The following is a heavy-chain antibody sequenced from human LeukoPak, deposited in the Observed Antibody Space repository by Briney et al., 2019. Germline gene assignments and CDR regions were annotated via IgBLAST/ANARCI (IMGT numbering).Heavy chain of an antibody. CDR2: IKQDGSEK. D-gene: IGHD3-10*01. Sequence: GRSLRLSCAASGFHFTTYWMGWVRQAPGKGLEWVAKIKQDGSEKYYVDSVKGRFTISRDNAKNSLSLQMNSLRAEDTAVYYCARPLMYYYGSETYFWFDPWGQGTLVTVSS. V-gene: IGHV3-7*01. J-gene: IGHJ5*02. CDR1: GFHFTTYW. CDR3: ARPLMYYYGSETYFWFDP.